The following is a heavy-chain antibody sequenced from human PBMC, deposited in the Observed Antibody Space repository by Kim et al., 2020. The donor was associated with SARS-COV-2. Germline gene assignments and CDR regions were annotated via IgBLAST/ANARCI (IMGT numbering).Heavy chain of an antibody. J-gene: IGHJ6*02. CDR2: IWYDGSNK. CDR1: GFTFSSYG. V-gene: IGHV3-33*06. Sequence: GGSLRLSCAASGFTFSSYGMHWVRQAPGKGLEWVAVIWYDGSNKYYADSVKGRFTISRDNSKNTLYLQMNSLRAEDTAVYYCAKNPPGGDYEIDYYYGMDVWGQGTTVTVSS. D-gene: IGHD4-17*01. CDR3: AKNPPGGDYEIDYYYGMDV.